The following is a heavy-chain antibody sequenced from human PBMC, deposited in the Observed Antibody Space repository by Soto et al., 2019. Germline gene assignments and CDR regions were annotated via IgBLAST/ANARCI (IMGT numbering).Heavy chain of an antibody. CDR1: GFTFSNYA. D-gene: IGHD6-13*01. Sequence: EVQLLESGGGLVQPGGSLRLSCAASGFTFSNYAVTWVRQSPGKGLEWVSTISGSGGSTYYADSVKSRFTISRDNSKNTLYLQMNSLRADDTAVYYCAKDQGSSWYEIDYWGQGTLVTVSS. V-gene: IGHV3-23*01. CDR2: ISGSGGST. J-gene: IGHJ4*02. CDR3: AKDQGSSWYEIDY.